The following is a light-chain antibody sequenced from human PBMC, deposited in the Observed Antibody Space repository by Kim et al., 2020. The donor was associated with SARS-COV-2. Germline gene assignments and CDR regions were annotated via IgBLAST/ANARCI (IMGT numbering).Light chain of an antibody. CDR1: SGHSSYA. J-gene: IGLJ3*02. CDR2: LNSDGSH. CDR3: QTWGTGIHWV. V-gene: IGLV4-69*01. Sequence: VKLAGTLSSGHSSYAIAWHQQQPEKGPRYLMKLNSDGSHSKGDGIPDRFSGSSSGAERYLTISSLQSEDEADYYCQTWGTGIHWVFGGGTQLTVL.